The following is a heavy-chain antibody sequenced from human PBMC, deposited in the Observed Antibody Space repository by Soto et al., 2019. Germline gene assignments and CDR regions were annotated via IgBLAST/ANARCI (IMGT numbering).Heavy chain of an antibody. J-gene: IGHJ4*02. CDR2: IYPGDSDT. Sequence: GESLKISCKGSGYSFTSYWIGCVRQMPGKGLEWMGIIYPGDSDTRYSPSFQGQVTISADKSISTAYLQWSSLKASDTAMYYCHRTAAAGPPYFDYWGQGTLVTVSS. D-gene: IGHD6-13*01. CDR3: HRTAAAGPPYFDY. V-gene: IGHV5-51*01. CDR1: GYSFTSYW.